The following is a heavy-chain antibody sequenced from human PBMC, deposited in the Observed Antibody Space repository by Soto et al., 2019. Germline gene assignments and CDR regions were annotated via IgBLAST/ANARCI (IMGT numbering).Heavy chain of an antibody. V-gene: IGHV3-21*01. CDR1: GFTFSSYS. CDR3: ARKLELGGYYYGMDV. J-gene: IGHJ6*02. D-gene: IGHD1-7*01. Sequence: GGSLRLSCAASGFTFSSYSMNWVRQAPGKGLEWVSSISSSSSYIYYADSVKGRFTISRDNAKNSLYLQMNSLRAEDTAVYYCARKLELGGYYYGMDVWGQGTTATVSS. CDR2: ISSSSSYI.